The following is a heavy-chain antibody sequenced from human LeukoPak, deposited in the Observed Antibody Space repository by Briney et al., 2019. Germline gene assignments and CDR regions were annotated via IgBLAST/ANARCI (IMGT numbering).Heavy chain of an antibody. Sequence: GGSLRLSCAASGFTFGDYDMHWVRQATGKGLGWVSAIRSIGDRFYSGSVKGRFTISRENAKNTLYLEMNSLRVGDTAVYYCARLYSSGRYANAFDIWGQGTVVTVSS. D-gene: IGHD6-19*01. J-gene: IGHJ3*02. CDR1: GFTFGDYD. CDR3: ARLYSSGRYANAFDI. V-gene: IGHV3-13*01. CDR2: IRSIGDR.